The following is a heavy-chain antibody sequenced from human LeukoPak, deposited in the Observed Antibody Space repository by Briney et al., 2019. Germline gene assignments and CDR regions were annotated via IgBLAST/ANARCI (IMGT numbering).Heavy chain of an antibody. V-gene: IGHV4-34*01. Sequence: PSETLSLTCAVYGGSFSGYYWSWIRQPPGKGLEWIGEINHSGSTNYNPSLKSRVTISVVTSKNQFSLKLSSVTAADTAVYYCASGNYYDSSGAPVVRYYFDYWGQGTLVTVSS. D-gene: IGHD3-22*01. CDR3: ASGNYYDSSGAPVVRYYFDY. CDR1: GGSFSGYY. J-gene: IGHJ4*02. CDR2: INHSGST.